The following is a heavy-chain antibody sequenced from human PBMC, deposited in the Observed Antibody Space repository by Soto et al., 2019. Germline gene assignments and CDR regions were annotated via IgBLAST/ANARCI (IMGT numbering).Heavy chain of an antibody. J-gene: IGHJ6*02. V-gene: IGHV4-4*07. CDR2: IYTSASI. Sequence: SETLSLTCSVSDADINTYSWTWIRQPAGKGLEWIGRIYTSASINYNPSLKGRVTLSVDTSTNQVSLRLASVTAADTAIYYCARDREAGYNFYYGMDVWGQGTTVTVSS. D-gene: IGHD6-19*01. CDR3: ARDREAGYNFYYGMDV. CDR1: DADINTYS.